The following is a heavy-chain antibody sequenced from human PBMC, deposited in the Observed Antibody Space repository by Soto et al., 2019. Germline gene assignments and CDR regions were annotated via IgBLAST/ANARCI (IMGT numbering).Heavy chain of an antibody. V-gene: IGHV3-49*03. J-gene: IGHJ2*01. CDR3: TRERCIYGDRKSYFDL. Sequence: PGGSLRLSCSTTGFTIGDYGMTWFRQAPWKGLEWVGLIRSKSYGKTTEYAASATDRFTISRDDSKRIAYLQMNSLKADDTAVYYCTRERCIYGDRKSYFDLLDRSTLVTVYS. D-gene: IGHD4-17*01. CDR1: GFTIGDYG. CDR2: IRSKSYGKTT.